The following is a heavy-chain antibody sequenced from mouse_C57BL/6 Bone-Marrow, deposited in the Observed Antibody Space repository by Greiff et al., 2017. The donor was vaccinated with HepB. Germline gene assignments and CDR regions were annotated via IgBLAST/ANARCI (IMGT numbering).Heavy chain of an antibody. CDR1: GYTFTGYW. D-gene: IGHD2-3*01. CDR3: ASGKGYYVGYFDY. Sequence: VQLQESGAELMKPGASVKLSCKATGYTFTGYWIEWVKQRPGHGLEWIGEILPGSGSTNYNEKFKGKATVTADNSSNKAYMQLSSLTTEDSAIYYCASGKGYYVGYFDYWGQGTTLTVSS. CDR2: ILPGSGST. J-gene: IGHJ2*01. V-gene: IGHV1-9*01.